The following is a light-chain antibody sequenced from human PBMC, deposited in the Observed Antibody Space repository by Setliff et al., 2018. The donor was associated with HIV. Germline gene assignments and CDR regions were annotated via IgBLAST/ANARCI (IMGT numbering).Light chain of an antibody. V-gene: IGLV2-23*01. CDR3: CSYAGSTAFYV. J-gene: IGLJ1*01. Sequence: QSALTQPASVSGSPGQSITISCTGTSNDVGRYDLVSWYQQHPARAPKLIIYQATRRPSGVSNRFSGSKSGNVASLTISGLQAEDEADYYCCSYAGSTAFYVFGTGTKV. CDR1: SNDVGRYDL. CDR2: QAT.